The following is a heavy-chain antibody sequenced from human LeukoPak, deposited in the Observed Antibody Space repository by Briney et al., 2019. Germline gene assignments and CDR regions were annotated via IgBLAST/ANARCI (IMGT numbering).Heavy chain of an antibody. CDR3: AKGPPSIDPQYFQH. V-gene: IGHV4-61*02. Sequence: SETLSLTCTVSGGSISSGSYYWSWIRQPAGKGLEWIGRIYTSGSTNYNPSLKSRVTISVDTSKNQFSLKLSSVTAADTAVYYCAKGPPSIDPQYFQHWGQGALVTVSS. CDR1: GGSISSGSYY. D-gene: IGHD3-9*01. J-gene: IGHJ1*01. CDR2: IYTSGST.